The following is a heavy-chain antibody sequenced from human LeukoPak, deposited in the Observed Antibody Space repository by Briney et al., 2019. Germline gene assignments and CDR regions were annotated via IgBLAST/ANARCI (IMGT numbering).Heavy chain of an antibody. J-gene: IGHJ4*02. CDR2: IFYNGNS. V-gene: IGHV4-39*01. D-gene: IGHD3-16*01. CDR3: ARLGDVEVNGGTLDY. Sequence: SETLSLTCTVSGGSISGNYYWGWIRQPPGKGLEWIGSIFYNGNSNYNPSLKNRVSVSVDTSKNQFFLKLTSVTVADTAVYFCARLGDVEVNGGTLDYWGRGTLVTVSS. CDR1: GGSISGNYY.